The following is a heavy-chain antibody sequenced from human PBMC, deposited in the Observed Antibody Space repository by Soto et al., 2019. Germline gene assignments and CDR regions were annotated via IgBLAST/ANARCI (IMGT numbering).Heavy chain of an antibody. CDR3: ARDPRRTDDAFDI. V-gene: IGHV4-31*03. Sequence: SETLSLTCTVSGGSISSGGYYWSWIRQHPGKGLEWIGYIYYSGSTYYNPSLKSRVTISVDTSKNQFSLKLSSVTAADTAVYYCARDPRRTDDAFDIWGQGTMGTVSS. D-gene: IGHD1-1*01. CDR2: IYYSGST. CDR1: GGSISSGGYY. J-gene: IGHJ3*02.